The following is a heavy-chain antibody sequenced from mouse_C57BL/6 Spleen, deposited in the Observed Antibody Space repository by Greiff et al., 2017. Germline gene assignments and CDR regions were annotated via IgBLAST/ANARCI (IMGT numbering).Heavy chain of an antibody. D-gene: IGHD2-4*01. CDR2: IRLKSDNYAT. V-gene: IGHV6-3*01. J-gene: IGHJ3*01. CDR3: AGSYDYAAAWCAY. CDR1: GFTFSNYW. Sequence: EVMLVESGGGLVQPGGSMKLSCVASGFTFSNYWMNWVRQSPEKGLEWVAQIRLKSDNYATHYAESVKGRFTISRDDSKSSVYLQMNNLRAADTGVYYCAGSYDYAAAWCAYWGQGTLVTVSA.